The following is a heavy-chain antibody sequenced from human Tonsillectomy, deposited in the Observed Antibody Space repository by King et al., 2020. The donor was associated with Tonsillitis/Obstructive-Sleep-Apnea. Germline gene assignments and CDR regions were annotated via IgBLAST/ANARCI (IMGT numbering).Heavy chain of an antibody. D-gene: IGHD1-26*01. CDR1: GFTFSSYG. Sequence: QVQLVESGGGVVQPGRSLRLSCAASGFTFSSYGMHWVRQAPGKGLEWVAVMWYDGSNKYYADSVKGRFTISRDNSKNTLYLQMNSLRAEDTAVYHCARDNFVLSGSYYYFDYWGQGTLVTVSS. J-gene: IGHJ4*02. V-gene: IGHV3-33*01. CDR3: ARDNFVLSGSYYYFDY. CDR2: MWYDGSNK.